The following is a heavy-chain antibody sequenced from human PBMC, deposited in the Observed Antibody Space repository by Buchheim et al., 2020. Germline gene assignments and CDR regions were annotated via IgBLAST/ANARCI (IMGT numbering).Heavy chain of an antibody. CDR2: IYHSGST. J-gene: IGHJ4*02. V-gene: IGHV4-30-2*01. CDR3: AARFPGDIVVVPSTPNFDY. CDR1: GGSISSGGYS. Sequence: QLQLQESGSGLVKPSQTLSLTCAVSGGSISSGGYSWSWIRQPPGKGLEWIGYIYHSGSTYYNPSLKSRVTISVDRSKNQFSLKLSSVTAADTAVYYCAARFPGDIVVVPSTPNFDYWGQGTL. D-gene: IGHD2-2*01.